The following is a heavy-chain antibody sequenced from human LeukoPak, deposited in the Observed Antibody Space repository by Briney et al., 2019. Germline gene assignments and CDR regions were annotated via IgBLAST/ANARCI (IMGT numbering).Heavy chain of an antibody. J-gene: IGHJ3*02. CDR3: ARGYDSSRRGAFDI. Sequence: ASVKVSCKASGYTFTSYDINWVRQATGQGLEWMGWMNPNSGNTGYAQKFQGRVTMTRNTSISTAYMELSSLRFEDTAVYYCARGYDSSRRGAFDIWGQGTMVTVSS. D-gene: IGHD3-22*01. V-gene: IGHV1-8*01. CDR1: GYTFTSYD. CDR2: MNPNSGNT.